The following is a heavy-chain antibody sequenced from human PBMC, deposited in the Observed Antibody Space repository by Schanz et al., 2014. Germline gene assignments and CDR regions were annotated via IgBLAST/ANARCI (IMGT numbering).Heavy chain of an antibody. CDR2: LPIFLAK. J-gene: IGHJ4*02. Sequence: QVQLVESGGGLVKPGGSLRLSCTASGFTFRDYQMTWIRQAPGKFLEFFSSLPIFLAKFYADSVKGRFTISRDNAKNSLYLQMNSLRAEDTAVYYCAREKRRTEVVLDHWGQGTLVTVS. CDR1: GFTFRDYQ. V-gene: IGHV3-11*01. CDR3: AREKRRTEVVLDH.